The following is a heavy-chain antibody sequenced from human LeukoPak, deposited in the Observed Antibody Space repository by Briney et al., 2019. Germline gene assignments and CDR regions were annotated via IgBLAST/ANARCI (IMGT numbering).Heavy chain of an antibody. J-gene: IGHJ4*02. D-gene: IGHD3-3*01. V-gene: IGHV1-18*01. CDR1: GYTFTSYG. CDR3: ARGPTTIFGVVIPFDY. Sequence: ASVKVSCKASGYTFTSYGISWVRQAPGQGLEWMGWISAYNGNTNYARKLQGRVTMTTDTSTSTAYMELRSLRSDDTAVYYCARGPTTIFGVVIPFDYWGQGTLVTVSS. CDR2: ISAYNGNT.